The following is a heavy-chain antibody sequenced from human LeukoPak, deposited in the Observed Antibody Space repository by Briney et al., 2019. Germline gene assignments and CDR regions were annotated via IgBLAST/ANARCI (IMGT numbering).Heavy chain of an antibody. V-gene: IGHV3-23*01. CDR2: ISGSGGST. D-gene: IGHD3-22*01. CDR1: GFTFSSYA. J-gene: IGHJ4*02. Sequence: GGSLRPSCAASGFTFSSYAMSWVRQAPGKGLEWVSAISGSGGSTYYADSVKGRFTISRDNSKNTLYLQMNSLRAEDTAEYYCPKQPTNFHYYYDSSGYPFDYWGQGTLVTVSS. CDR3: PKQPTNFHYYYDSSGYPFDY.